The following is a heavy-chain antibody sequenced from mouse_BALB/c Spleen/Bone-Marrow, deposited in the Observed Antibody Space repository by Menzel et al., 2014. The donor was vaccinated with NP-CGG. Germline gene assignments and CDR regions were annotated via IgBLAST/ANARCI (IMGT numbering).Heavy chain of an antibody. CDR1: GYSFSNNW. J-gene: IGHJ4*01. Sequence: EVQRVESGTVLARPGASVKMSCKASGYSFSNNWMHWVQQRPGQGLEWIGAIYPGNSDTSYNQKFKGKAKLTAVTSASTAYMELSSLTNEDSAVYYCTRSGYYYAMDYWGQGTSVTVSS. CDR3: TRSGYYYAMDY. V-gene: IGHV1-5*01. D-gene: IGHD4-1*01. CDR2: IYPGNSDT.